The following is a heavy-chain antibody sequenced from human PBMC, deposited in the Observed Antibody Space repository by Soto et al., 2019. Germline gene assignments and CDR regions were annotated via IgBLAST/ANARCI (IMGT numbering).Heavy chain of an antibody. CDR3: ARSVSFRYQLLKRGMDV. J-gene: IGHJ6*02. D-gene: IGHD2-2*01. CDR2: IIPIFATA. Sequence: QVQLVQSGAEVKKPGSSVKVSCKASGGTFSSYAISWVRQAPGRGLEWMGGIIPIFATANYAQKFQGRVMITVDESTTTAYMDLSSLRSEDTAVYYCARSVSFRYQLLKRGMDVWGQGTTVTVSS. V-gene: IGHV1-69*01. CDR1: GGTFSSYA.